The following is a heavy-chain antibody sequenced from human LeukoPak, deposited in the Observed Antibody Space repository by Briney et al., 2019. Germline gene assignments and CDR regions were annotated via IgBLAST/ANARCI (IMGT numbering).Heavy chain of an antibody. J-gene: IGHJ4*02. CDR3: ARDGRHYYDSSGYYLDY. D-gene: IGHD3-22*01. Sequence: GGSLRLSCAASRFTFSSYGMSWVRQAPGKGLEWVSSISGSGGSTYYADSVKGRFTISRDNSKNTLYLQMNSLRAEDTAVYYCARDGRHYYDSSGYYLDYWGQGTLVTVSS. CDR1: RFTFSSYG. V-gene: IGHV3-23*01. CDR2: ISGSGGST.